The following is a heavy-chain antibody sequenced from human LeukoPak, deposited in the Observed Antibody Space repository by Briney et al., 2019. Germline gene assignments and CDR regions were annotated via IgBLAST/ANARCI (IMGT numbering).Heavy chain of an antibody. Sequence: GGSLRLSCAASGLTFYDYAMHWVRQAPGKGLEWVSGITWNSGSIAYAYSVKGRFTISRDNAKNSLYLQVNSLRSEDTALYYCAAGAGITRYWGQGTLVTVSS. J-gene: IGHJ4*02. CDR2: ITWNSGSI. CDR3: AAGAGITRY. D-gene: IGHD3-10*01. V-gene: IGHV3-9*01. CDR1: GLTFYDYA.